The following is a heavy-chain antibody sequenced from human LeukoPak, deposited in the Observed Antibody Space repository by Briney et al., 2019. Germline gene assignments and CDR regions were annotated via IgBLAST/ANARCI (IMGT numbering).Heavy chain of an antibody. CDR3: ARGATVTTAVNWFDP. J-gene: IGHJ5*02. CDR1: GGSFSGYY. D-gene: IGHD4-17*01. Sequence: SETLSLTCAVYGGSFSGYYWSWIRQPPGKGLEWIGVINHSGSTNYNPSLKSRVTISVDTSKNQFSLKLSSVTAADTAVYYCARGATVTTAVNWFDPWGQGTLVTVSS. CDR2: INHSGST. V-gene: IGHV4-34*01.